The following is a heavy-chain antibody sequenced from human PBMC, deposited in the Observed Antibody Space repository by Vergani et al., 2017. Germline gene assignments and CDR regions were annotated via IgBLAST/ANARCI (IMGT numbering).Heavy chain of an antibody. CDR3: ARHSTVEWLVKLGWIDP. J-gene: IGHJ5*02. D-gene: IGHD6-19*01. Sequence: QVQLQESGPGLVKPSETLSLTCTVSNDSVSNTFYYWGWIRQTPGKGLEWIGRIYYSGSTYYNPSLESRVTMSVDTSKSQFSLKLSSVTAADTAVYFCARHSTVEWLVKLGWIDPWGQGILVTVSS. CDR1: NDSVSNTFYY. V-gene: IGHV4-39*01. CDR2: IYYSGST.